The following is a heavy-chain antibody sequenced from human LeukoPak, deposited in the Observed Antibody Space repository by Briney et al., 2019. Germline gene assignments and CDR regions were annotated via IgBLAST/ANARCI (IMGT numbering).Heavy chain of an antibody. J-gene: IGHJ5*02. CDR3: AKHDSGYNWFDP. CDR1: SASMSNYC. V-gene: IGHV4-59*08. Sequence: SETLSLTCTVSSASMSNYCWSWIRQSPGKGLEWIGYLHYSGSTDYNPSLKNRVTILVDTSKNQFSLNLSSVTAADTAVYYCAKHDSGYNWFDPWGQGTLVTVSS. CDR2: LHYSGST. D-gene: IGHD4-17*01.